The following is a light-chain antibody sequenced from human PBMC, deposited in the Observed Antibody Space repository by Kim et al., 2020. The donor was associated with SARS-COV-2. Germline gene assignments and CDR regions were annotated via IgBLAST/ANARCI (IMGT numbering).Light chain of an antibody. Sequence: DIQMTQSPSSLSASVGDRVTITCRASQSISTFLNWYQQTPGKAPRLLIYDASSLQTGVPSRFSGSGSGTDFSLTISGLRPEDFATYYCQQSHNFPRTFGQGTKLEI. CDR1: QSISTF. J-gene: IGKJ2*02. V-gene: IGKV1-39*01. CDR2: DAS. CDR3: QQSHNFPRT.